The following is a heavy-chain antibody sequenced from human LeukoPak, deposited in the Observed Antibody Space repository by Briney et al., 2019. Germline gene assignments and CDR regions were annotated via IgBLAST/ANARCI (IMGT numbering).Heavy chain of an antibody. J-gene: IGHJ6*03. Sequence: GGSLRLSCAASGFTFSSYWMHWVRQAPGKGLVWVSRINSDGSSTSYADSVKGRFTISRDNAKNTLYLQMNSLRAEDTAVYYCARARSGYYYYMDVWGKGTTVTVSS. CDR1: GFTFSSYW. D-gene: IGHD3-16*02. CDR3: ARARSGYYYYMDV. CDR2: INSDGSST. V-gene: IGHV3-74*01.